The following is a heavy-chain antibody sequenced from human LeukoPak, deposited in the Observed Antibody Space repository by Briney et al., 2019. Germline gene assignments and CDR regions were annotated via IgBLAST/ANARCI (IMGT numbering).Heavy chain of an antibody. J-gene: IGHJ4*02. Sequence: GGSLRLSCAASGFTFSSYSMNWVRQAPGKGLEWVSYISSSSSTIYYADSVKGRFTISRDNAKNSLYLRMNSLRAEDTAVYYCARVPYCSSTSCYPFDYWGQGTLVTVSS. CDR1: GFTFSSYS. CDR2: ISSSSSTI. CDR3: ARVPYCSSTSCYPFDY. D-gene: IGHD2-2*01. V-gene: IGHV3-48*01.